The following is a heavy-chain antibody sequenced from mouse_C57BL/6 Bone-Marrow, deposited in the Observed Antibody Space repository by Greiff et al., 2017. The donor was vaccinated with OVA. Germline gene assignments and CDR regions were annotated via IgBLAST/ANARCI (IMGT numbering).Heavy chain of an antibody. V-gene: IGHV5-6*01. J-gene: IGHJ3*01. CDR2: ISSGGSYT. Sequence: EVQGVESGGDLVKPGGSLKLSCAASGFTFSSYGMSWVRQTPDKRLEWVATISSGGSYTYYPDSVKGRFTISRDNAKNTLYLQMSSLKSEDTAMYYCARGLLRPFAYWGQGTLVTVSA. CDR1: GFTFSSYG. CDR3: ARGLLRPFAY. D-gene: IGHD1-2*01.